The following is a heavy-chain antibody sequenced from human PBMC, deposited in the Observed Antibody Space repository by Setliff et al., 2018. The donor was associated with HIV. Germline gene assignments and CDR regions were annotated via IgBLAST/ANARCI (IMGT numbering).Heavy chain of an antibody. CDR1: GYSFTKYE. CDR2: VSPSIGNS. Sequence: ASVKVSCKASGYSFTKYEINWVRQAPGQGLEWLGWVSPSIGNSDFAQKFKGRISLTTDTSIRTAYMELRGLKSDDTAVYYCARTEAYNNYEDYWGQGTQVTVSS. V-gene: IGHV1-8*01. CDR3: ARTEAYNNYEDY. D-gene: IGHD3-10*01. J-gene: IGHJ4*02.